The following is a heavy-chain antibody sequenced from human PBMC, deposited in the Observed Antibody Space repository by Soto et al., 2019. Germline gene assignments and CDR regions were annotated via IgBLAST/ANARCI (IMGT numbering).Heavy chain of an antibody. V-gene: IGHV3-23*01. CDR2: ISGSGGSA. J-gene: IGHJ3*02. Sequence: XGSLRLSCASSGCTFSSYAMSCVRQAPEKGLEWVSAISGSGGSAYYADSVKGRFTISRDNSKNTLYLQMNSLRAEDTAVYYCAKDYYYDSSGYLGAFDIWGQGTMGTVSS. D-gene: IGHD3-22*01. CDR3: AKDYYYDSSGYLGAFDI. CDR1: GCTFSSYA.